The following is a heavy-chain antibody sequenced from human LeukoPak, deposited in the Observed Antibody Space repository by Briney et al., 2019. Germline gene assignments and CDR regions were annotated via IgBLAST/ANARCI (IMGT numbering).Heavy chain of an antibody. CDR3: AREAAGFYGGFDY. D-gene: IGHD4-23*01. V-gene: IGHV3-21*01. CDR1: GFTFSSYS. Sequence: GGSLRLSCAASGFTFSSYSMNWVRQAPGKGLEWVSSISSSSSYIYYADSVKGRFTISRDNAKNSLYLQMNSLRAEDTAVYYCAREAAGFYGGFDYWGQGTLVTVSS. J-gene: IGHJ4*02. CDR2: ISSSSSYI.